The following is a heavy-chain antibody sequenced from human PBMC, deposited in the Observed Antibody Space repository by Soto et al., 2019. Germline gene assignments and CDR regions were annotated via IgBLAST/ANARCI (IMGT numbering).Heavy chain of an antibody. Sequence: SETLSLTCTVSGGSISSSSYYWGWIRQPPGKGLEWIGSIYYSGSTYYNPSLKSRVTISVDTSKNQFSLKLSSVTAADTAVYYCARHNLRGWQQNVNWFDPWGQGTLVTVSS. CDR1: GGSISSSSYY. CDR2: IYYSGST. J-gene: IGHJ5*02. V-gene: IGHV4-39*01. CDR3: ARHNLRGWQQNVNWFDP. D-gene: IGHD6-13*01.